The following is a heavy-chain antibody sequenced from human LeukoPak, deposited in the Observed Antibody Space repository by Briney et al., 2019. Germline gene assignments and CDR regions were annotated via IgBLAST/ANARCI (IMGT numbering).Heavy chain of an antibody. Sequence: GGSLRLSCAASGFTFGSYGMHWVRQAPGKGLEWVAFIRYDGSNKYYADSVKGRFTISRDNSKNTLYLQMNSLRAEDTAVYYCAKAEWELVPFDYWGQGTLVTVSS. CDR3: AKAEWELVPFDY. V-gene: IGHV3-30*02. CDR2: IRYDGSNK. CDR1: GFTFGSYG. D-gene: IGHD1-26*01. J-gene: IGHJ4*02.